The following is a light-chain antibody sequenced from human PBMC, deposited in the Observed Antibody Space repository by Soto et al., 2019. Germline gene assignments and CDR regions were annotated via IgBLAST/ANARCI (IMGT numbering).Light chain of an antibody. CDR3: QQYGSSPTT. V-gene: IGKV3-20*01. CDR2: GAS. Sequence: DIVMTQSPDSLAVSLGERATINCKSSQSVTSSYLAWWQQKPGQAPRLLIYGASSRATGIPDRFSGSGSGTDFTLTISRLEPEDFAVYFCQQYGSSPTTFGQGTKVEIK. J-gene: IGKJ1*01. CDR1: QSVTSSY.